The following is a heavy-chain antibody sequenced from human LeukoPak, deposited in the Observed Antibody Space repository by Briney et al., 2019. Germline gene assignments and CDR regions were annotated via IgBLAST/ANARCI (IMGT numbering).Heavy chain of an antibody. J-gene: IGHJ4*02. D-gene: IGHD3-3*01. CDR1: GFTFSSYA. Sequence: HPGGSLRLSCAASGFTFSSYAMSWVRQAPGKGLEWVSAISGSGGSTYYADSVKGRFTISRDNSKNTLYLQMNSLRAEDTAVYYCGVREYYDFWSGYYYWGQRTLVTVSS. V-gene: IGHV3-23*01. CDR3: GVREYYDFWSGYYY. CDR2: ISGSGGST.